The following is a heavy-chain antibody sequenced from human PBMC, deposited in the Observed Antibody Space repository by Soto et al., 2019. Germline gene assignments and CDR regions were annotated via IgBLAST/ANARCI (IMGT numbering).Heavy chain of an antibody. CDR1: GGSISSYY. CDR3: ARDTFSAVFRLGMAV. V-gene: IGHV4-4*07. J-gene: IGHJ6*02. CDR2: IYTSGST. Sequence: SETLSLTCTVSGGSISSYYWSWIRQPAGKGLEWIGRIYTSGSTNYNPSLKSRVTMSVDTSKNQFSLKLSSVTAADTAVYYCARDTFSAVFRLGMAVSGQGATVNVSS. D-gene: IGHD3-3*02.